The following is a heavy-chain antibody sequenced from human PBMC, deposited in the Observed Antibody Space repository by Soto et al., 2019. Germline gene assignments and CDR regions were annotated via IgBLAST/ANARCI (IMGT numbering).Heavy chain of an antibody. D-gene: IGHD3-3*01. V-gene: IGHV1-18*01. Sequence: QVQLVQSGAEVKKPGASVKVSCKASGYTFTSYGISWVRQAPGQGLEWMGWISAYNGNTNYAQKLQGRVTMTTDTSTSTAYMELRRLRSDDTAVYYCAREKAKLWSGYYISHILKPLYYYYGMDVWGQGTTVTVSS. CDR3: AREKAKLWSGYYISHILKPLYYYYGMDV. CDR2: ISAYNGNT. CDR1: GYTFTSYG. J-gene: IGHJ6*02.